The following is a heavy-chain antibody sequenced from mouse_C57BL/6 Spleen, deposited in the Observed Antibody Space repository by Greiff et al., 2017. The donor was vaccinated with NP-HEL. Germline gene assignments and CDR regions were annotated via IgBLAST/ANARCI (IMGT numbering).Heavy chain of an antibody. CDR2: IYPRDGST. CDR1: GYTFTSYD. CDR3: ARDYDYDGGYWYFDV. J-gene: IGHJ1*03. V-gene: IGHV1-85*01. Sequence: QVQLQQSGPELVKPGASVKLSCKASGYTFTSYDINWVKQRPGQGLEWIGWIYPRDGSTKYNEKFKGKATLTVDTSSSTAYMELHSLTSEDSAVYFCARDYDYDGGYWYFDVWGTGTTVTVSS. D-gene: IGHD2-4*01.